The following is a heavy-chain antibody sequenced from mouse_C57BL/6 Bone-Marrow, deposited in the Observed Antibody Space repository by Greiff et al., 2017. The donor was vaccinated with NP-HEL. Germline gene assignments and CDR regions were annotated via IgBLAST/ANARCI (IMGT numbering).Heavy chain of an antibody. V-gene: IGHV3-6*01. CDR3: ARDYLYYAMDY. CDR2: ISYDGSN. D-gene: IGHD5-1*01. CDR1: GYSITSGYY. J-gene: IGHJ4*01. Sequence: EVHLVESGPGLVKPSQSLSLTCSVTGYSITSGYYWNWIRQFPGNKLEWMGYISYDGSNNYNPSLKNRISITRDTSKNQFFLKLNSVTTEDTATYYCARDYLYYAMDYWGQGTSVTVSS.